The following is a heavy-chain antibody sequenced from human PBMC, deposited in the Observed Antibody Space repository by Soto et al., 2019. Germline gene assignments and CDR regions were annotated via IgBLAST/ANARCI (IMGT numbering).Heavy chain of an antibody. CDR3: ARGGYSYGLIFDP. D-gene: IGHD5-18*01. CDR1: GFTFSSYG. Sequence: PGGSLRLSCAASGFTFSSYGMHWVRQAPGKGLEWVSVIRCNGSNIYYADSVKGRFTISRDNAKNSLYLQMNSLRDEDTAVYYCARGGYSYGLIFDPWGQGTLVTSPQ. J-gene: IGHJ5*02. CDR2: IRCNGSNI. V-gene: IGHV3-33*01.